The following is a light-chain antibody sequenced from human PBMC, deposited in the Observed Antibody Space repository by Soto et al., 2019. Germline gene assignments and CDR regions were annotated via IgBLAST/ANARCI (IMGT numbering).Light chain of an antibody. CDR2: GAS. Sequence: EIVMTQSPATLSVSPGDTATLSCRASQSIGSNVGWYQQKPGQAPRLLIYGASTSATGISARFSGSGSGTEFSLTISSLKSEDLAVYYCQQYNTWSLITFGQGTRLEIK. J-gene: IGKJ5*01. V-gene: IGKV3-15*01. CDR3: QQYNTWSLIT. CDR1: QSIGSN.